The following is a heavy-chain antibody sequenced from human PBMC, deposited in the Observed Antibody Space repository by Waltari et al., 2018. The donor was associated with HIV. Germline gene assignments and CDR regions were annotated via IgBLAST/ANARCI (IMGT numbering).Heavy chain of an antibody. J-gene: IGHJ3*02. D-gene: IGHD1-1*01. CDR2: INPSGGST. CDR1: GYTFTRYY. Sequence: VQLLQSGAEVKKPGASVRVSCKASGYTFTRYYMHWVRQAPAQGLEWMGLINPSGGSTTYAQTFQGRVTMTRDTSSSTVYMELSSRTSEDTAVYYWATQQRRAFDIWGLGTMVAVSS. CDR3: ATQQRRAFDI. V-gene: IGHV1-46*01.